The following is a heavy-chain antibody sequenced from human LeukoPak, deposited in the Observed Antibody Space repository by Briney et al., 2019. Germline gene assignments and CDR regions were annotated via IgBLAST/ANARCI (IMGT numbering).Heavy chain of an antibody. CDR1: GGSISSYY. CDR3: VRSRYASRNFDSYGH. V-gene: IGHV4-59*08. D-gene: IGHD3-16*01. Sequence: PSETLSLTCTVSGGSISSYYWSWIRQPPGKGLEWIGYIYYSGSTNYNPSLKSRVTISVDTSKNQFSLNLSSVTAADTAVYYCVRSRYASRNFDSYGHWGQGTLVTVSS. CDR2: IYYSGST. J-gene: IGHJ5*02.